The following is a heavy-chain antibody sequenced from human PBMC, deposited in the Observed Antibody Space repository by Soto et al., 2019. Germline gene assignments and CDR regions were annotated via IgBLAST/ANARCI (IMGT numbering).Heavy chain of an antibody. Sequence: QVQLQQWGAGLLKPSETLSLTCAVYGGSFSGYYWSWIRQPPGKGLEWIGEINHSGSTNYNPSLKSRVTISVDTSKNQFSLQVSSVTAADTAVYYCARVAYCSSNSCYFGWFAPWGQGTLVTVSS. CDR1: GGSFSGYY. V-gene: IGHV4-34*01. J-gene: IGHJ5*02. CDR2: INHSGST. D-gene: IGHD2-2*01. CDR3: ARVAYCSSNSCYFGWFAP.